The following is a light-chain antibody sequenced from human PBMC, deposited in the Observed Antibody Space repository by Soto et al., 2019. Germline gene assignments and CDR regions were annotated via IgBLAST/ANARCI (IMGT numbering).Light chain of an antibody. V-gene: IGLV1-47*01. Sequence: QSVLTQPPSASGTPGQWVTISCSGRNSNVGNNYVDWYQQLPGAAPKLVIYRDHQRPSGVPARFSGSKSGTTASLAISGLRSEDEADYYCAAWDDSLGVIFGGGTKLTVL. CDR3: AAWDDSLGVI. CDR2: RDH. CDR1: NSNVGNNY. J-gene: IGLJ2*01.